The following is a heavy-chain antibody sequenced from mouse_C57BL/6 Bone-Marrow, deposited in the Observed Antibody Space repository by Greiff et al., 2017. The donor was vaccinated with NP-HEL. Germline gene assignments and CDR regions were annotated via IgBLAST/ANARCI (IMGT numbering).Heavy chain of an antibody. V-gene: IGHV2-6*01. CDR3: DSEDSSGYFAY. J-gene: IGHJ3*01. CDR1: GFSFTSYG. D-gene: IGHD3-2*02. CDR2: IWGVGST. Sequence: QVQLQQSGPGLVAPSQSLSLTCTVSGFSFTSYGVDWVRQSPGKGLEWLGVIWGVGSTNYNSALKSRLNISKDNSKSQFFLKMNSLQTDDTAMYYCDSEDSSGYFAYWGKGTLVTVSA.